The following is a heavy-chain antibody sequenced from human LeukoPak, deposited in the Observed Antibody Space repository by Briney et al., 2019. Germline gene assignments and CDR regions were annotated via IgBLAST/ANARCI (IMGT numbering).Heavy chain of an antibody. J-gene: IGHJ6*02. V-gene: IGHV3-11*01. CDR1: EFTFSDYY. CDR3: ARGLPARIYYYGMDV. D-gene: IGHD2-2*01. Sequence: GGSLRLSCAASEFTFSDYYMSWIRQAPGKGLEWVSYISSSGSAIYYADSVKGRFTISRDNARDSLYLQMNSLRAEDTAVYYCARGLPARIYYYGMDVWGQGTTVTVSS. CDR2: ISSSGSAI.